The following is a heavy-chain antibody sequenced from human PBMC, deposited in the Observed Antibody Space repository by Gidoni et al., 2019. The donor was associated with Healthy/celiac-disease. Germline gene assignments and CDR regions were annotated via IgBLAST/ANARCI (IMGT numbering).Heavy chain of an antibody. D-gene: IGHD2-2*01. CDR1: GGSFSGYY. CDR3: AAASDIVVVPAAPYWYFDL. V-gene: IGHV4-34*01. J-gene: IGHJ2*01. CDR2: INHSGST. Sequence: QVQLQQWGAGLLKPSETLSLTCAVYGGSFSGYYWSWIRQPPGKGLEWIGEINHSGSTNYNPSLKSRVTISVDTSKNQFSLKLSSVTAADTAVYYCAAASDIVVVPAAPYWYFDLWGRGTLVTVSS.